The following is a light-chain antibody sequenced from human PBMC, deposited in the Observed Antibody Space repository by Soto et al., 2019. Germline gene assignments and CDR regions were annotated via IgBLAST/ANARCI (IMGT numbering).Light chain of an antibody. J-gene: IGKJ4*01. CDR3: QQYNDWPRT. CDR1: QSVRSH. Sequence: EVVMTQSPATLSVSPGERATLSCRASQSVRSHLAWYQQKPGQAPSLLIFGASTRATGVPARFSGSESGTEFTLTIRRRQSEDVAGYFCQQYNDWPRTFGGGTKVEIK. CDR2: GAS. V-gene: IGKV3-15*01.